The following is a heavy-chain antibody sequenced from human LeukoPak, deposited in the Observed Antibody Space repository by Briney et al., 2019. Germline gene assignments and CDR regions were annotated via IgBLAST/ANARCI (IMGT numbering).Heavy chain of an antibody. D-gene: IGHD5-18*01. Sequence: SETLSLTCAVYGGSFSGYYWSWIRQPPGKGLEWIGEINHSGSTNYNPSLKSRVTISVDTSKNQFSLKLSSVTAADTAVYYCARAKGGYSYDLDYWGQGTLVTVSS. CDR1: GGSFSGYY. CDR2: INHSGST. CDR3: ARAKGGYSYDLDY. V-gene: IGHV4-34*01. J-gene: IGHJ4*02.